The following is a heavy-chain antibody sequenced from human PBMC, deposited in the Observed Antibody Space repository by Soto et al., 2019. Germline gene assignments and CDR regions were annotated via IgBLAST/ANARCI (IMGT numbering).Heavy chain of an antibody. J-gene: IGHJ5*02. CDR1: GGSISSSSYY. Sequence: QLQLQESGPGLVKPSETLSLTCTVSGGSISSSSYYWGWIRQPPGKGLEWIGSIYYSGSTYYNPTLKSRVTISVDTSKNQFSLKLSSVTAADTPLYYCARQPYCSSTSCYPFSNWFDPWGQGTLVTVSS. CDR2: IYYSGST. V-gene: IGHV4-39*01. CDR3: ARQPYCSSTSCYPFSNWFDP. D-gene: IGHD2-2*01.